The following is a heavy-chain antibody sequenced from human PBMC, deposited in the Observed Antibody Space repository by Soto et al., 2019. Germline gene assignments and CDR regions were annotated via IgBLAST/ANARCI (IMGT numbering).Heavy chain of an antibody. Sequence: ASVKVSCKASGYTFTNYAMHWVRQAPGQRLEWMGWISAGNGNTKYSQSFQGRVTITRDTSASTDYMELSSLRSEDTAVYYCAAASRAYYYYYGMDVWGQGTTVTVSS. CDR2: ISAGNGNT. V-gene: IGHV1-3*01. D-gene: IGHD6-13*01. J-gene: IGHJ6*02. CDR1: GYTFTNYA. CDR3: AAASRAYYYYYGMDV.